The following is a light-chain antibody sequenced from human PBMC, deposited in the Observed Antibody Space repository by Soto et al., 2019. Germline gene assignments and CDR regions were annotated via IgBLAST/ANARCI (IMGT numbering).Light chain of an antibody. J-gene: IGLJ1*01. CDR3: TSYATRSHYV. V-gene: IGLV2-14*01. Sequence: QSVLTQPASVSGSPGQSITISCTGTSSDVGGYDYVSWYQHHPGKAPKLMIFEVSNRPSEVSDRFSGSKSGNTASLTISGLQVEDEADYYCTSYATRSHYVFGTGTKVTVL. CDR2: EVS. CDR1: SSDVGGYDY.